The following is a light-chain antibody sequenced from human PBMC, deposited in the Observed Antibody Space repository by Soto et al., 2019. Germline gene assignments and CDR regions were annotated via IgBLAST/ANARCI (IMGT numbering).Light chain of an antibody. CDR2: GAS. Sequence: EIVMTQSPATLSVSPGDRATLSCRASQSVSSNYLAWYQQRPGQAPRLLIYGASNRATGIPARFSGSGSGTDFTLTISSLEPEDFALYYCQQRSNWPLTFGGGTKVDIK. J-gene: IGKJ4*01. V-gene: IGKV3D-20*02. CDR1: QSVSSNY. CDR3: QQRSNWPLT.